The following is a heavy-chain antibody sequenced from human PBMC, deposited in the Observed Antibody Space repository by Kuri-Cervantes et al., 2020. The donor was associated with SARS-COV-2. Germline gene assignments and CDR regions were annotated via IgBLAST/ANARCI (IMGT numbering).Heavy chain of an antibody. CDR2: IVPTDSDT. J-gene: IGHJ4*02. D-gene: IGHD7-27*01. Sequence: GESLKISCMGSGYNFTNYWINWVRQMPGRGLEWMGKIVPTDSDTNYWPSFQGHVTISADKSITTAYLQWINLKASDTAMYYCARHLITGVYYFDQWGQGTLVTVSS. CDR3: ARHLITGVYYFDQ. CDR1: GYNFTNYW. V-gene: IGHV5-10-1*01.